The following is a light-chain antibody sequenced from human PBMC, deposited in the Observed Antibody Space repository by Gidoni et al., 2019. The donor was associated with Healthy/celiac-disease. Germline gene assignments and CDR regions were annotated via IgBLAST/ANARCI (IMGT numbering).Light chain of an antibody. J-gene: IGKJ5*01. CDR2: GAY. CDR1: QSVSIT. CDR3: QQYNNWPPVT. Sequence: EIVMTQSPATLSVSPGERATLSCRASQSVSITLAWYQQKPGQAPRLLIYGAYNRATGIPARFSGSGSGTEFTITISSLQSEDFAVYDCQQYNNWPPVTFGQGTRLEIK. V-gene: IGKV3-15*01.